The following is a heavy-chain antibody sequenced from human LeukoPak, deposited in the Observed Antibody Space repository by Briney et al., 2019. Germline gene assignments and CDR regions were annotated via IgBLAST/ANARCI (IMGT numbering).Heavy chain of an antibody. D-gene: IGHD3-16*01. Sequence: GGSLRLSCAASGFTFSSYAMSWVRQTPEKGLEWVSGIVGSGDSTHYADSVKGRFTISRDNSKNKMHLQMNSLRAEDTAVYYCAKALGGELAVLVYWGQGTLVTVSS. V-gene: IGHV3-23*01. CDR2: IVGSGDST. CDR1: GFTFSSYA. CDR3: AKALGGELAVLVY. J-gene: IGHJ4*02.